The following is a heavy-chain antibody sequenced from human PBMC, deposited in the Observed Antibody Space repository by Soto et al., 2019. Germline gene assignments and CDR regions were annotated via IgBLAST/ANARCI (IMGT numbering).Heavy chain of an antibody. D-gene: IGHD4-17*01. Sequence: EVQLVESGGGLVQPGGSLRLSCAASGFTFSSYWMSWVRQAPGKGLEWVANIKQDGSEKYYVDSVKGRFTISRDNAKNSLYLQMNSLRAEDTGVYYCARDHLGYGDSVYFDYWGQGTLVTVSS. V-gene: IGHV3-7*01. CDR1: GFTFSSYW. CDR2: IKQDGSEK. J-gene: IGHJ4*02. CDR3: ARDHLGYGDSVYFDY.